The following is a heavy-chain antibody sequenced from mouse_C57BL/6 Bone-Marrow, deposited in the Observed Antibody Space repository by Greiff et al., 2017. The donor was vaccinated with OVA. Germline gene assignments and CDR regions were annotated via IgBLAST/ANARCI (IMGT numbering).Heavy chain of an antibody. Sequence: QVQLQQPGAELVMPGASVKLSCKASGYTFTSYWMHWVKQRPGQGLEWIGEIDPSDSYTNYNQKFKGKSTLTVDKSSSTAYMQLSSLTSEDSAVCYCAWEGGDSSFDFWGRGTTLTVSS. CDR1: GYTFTSYW. V-gene: IGHV1-69*01. D-gene: IGHD2-13*01. CDR2: IDPSDSYT. CDR3: AWEGGDSSFDF. J-gene: IGHJ2*01.